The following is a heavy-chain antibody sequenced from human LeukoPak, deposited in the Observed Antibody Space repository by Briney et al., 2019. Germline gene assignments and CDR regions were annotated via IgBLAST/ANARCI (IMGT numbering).Heavy chain of an antibody. J-gene: IGHJ4*02. CDR1: GDSISPYF. CDR2: INPSGST. Sequence: SETLSLTCTVSGDSISPYFWSWIRQPAGKGLEWIGRINPSGSTTYNPSLKSRVTMLLDTSKKQFSLKLSSVTAADTAVYYCARRYTGYDYGYFGLWGQGSLVTVSS. V-gene: IGHV4-4*07. D-gene: IGHD5-12*01. CDR3: ARRYTGYDYGYFGL.